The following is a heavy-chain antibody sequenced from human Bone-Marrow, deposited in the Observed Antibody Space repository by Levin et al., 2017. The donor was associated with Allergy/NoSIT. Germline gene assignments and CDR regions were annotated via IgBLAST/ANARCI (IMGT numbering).Heavy chain of an antibody. CDR2: INPNTGGT. Sequence: RGESLKISCKASGHIFTVYYINWVRQAPGQGLEWIGRINPNTGGTDYAQKFQGRVTMTRDASISTASMELSTLRSDDTAVYYCAVLVKFSGGGSWGQGTLVTVSS. D-gene: IGHD3-10*01. J-gene: IGHJ5*02. V-gene: IGHV1-2*02. CDR3: AVLVKFSGGGS. CDR1: GHIFTVYY.